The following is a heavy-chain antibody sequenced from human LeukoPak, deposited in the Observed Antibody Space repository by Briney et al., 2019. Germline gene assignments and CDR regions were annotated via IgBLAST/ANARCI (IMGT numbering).Heavy chain of an antibody. V-gene: IGHV3-33*01. J-gene: IGHJ3*02. CDR2: IWYDGSNE. CDR1: GFTFMTFG. Sequence: GGSLRLSCSASGFTFMTFGMHWVRQAPGKGLEWVAVIWYDGSNEYYADSVKGRFTISRDNSKNTVYLQMNSLRAEDTAVYYCARDKRDAFDIWGQGTMVTVSS. CDR3: ARDKRDAFDI.